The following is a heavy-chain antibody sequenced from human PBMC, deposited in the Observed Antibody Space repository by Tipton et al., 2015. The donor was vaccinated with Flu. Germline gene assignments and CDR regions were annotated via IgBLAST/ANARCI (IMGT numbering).Heavy chain of an antibody. CDR2: IKQDGSEK. CDR1: GFTFSSYW. D-gene: IGHD1-26*01. V-gene: IGHV3-7*01. J-gene: IGHJ4*02. CDR3: ARDMYSPYSGSYFDY. Sequence: QLVQSGGGLVQPGGPLRLSCAASGFTFSSYWMSWVRQAPGKGLEWVANIKQDGSEKYYVDSVKGRFTISRDNAKNSLYLQMNSLRAEDTAVYYCARDMYSPYSGSYFDYWGQGTLVTVSS.